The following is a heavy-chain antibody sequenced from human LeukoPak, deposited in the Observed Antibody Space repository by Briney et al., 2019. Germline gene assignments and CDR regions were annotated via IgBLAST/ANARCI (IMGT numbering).Heavy chain of an antibody. CDR1: GGSISSSSYY. D-gene: IGHD5-12*01. Sequence: SETLSLTCAVYGGSISSSSYYWGWIRQPPGKGLEWIGYIYHSGSTYYNPSLKSRVTISVDRSKNQFSLKLSSVTAADTAVYYCASDLGGYSAFDIWGQGTMVTVSS. J-gene: IGHJ3*02. V-gene: IGHV4-39*07. CDR3: ASDLGGYSAFDI. CDR2: IYHSGST.